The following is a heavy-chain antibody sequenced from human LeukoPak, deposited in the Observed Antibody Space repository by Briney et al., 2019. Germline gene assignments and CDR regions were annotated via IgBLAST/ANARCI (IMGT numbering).Heavy chain of an antibody. J-gene: IGHJ4*02. V-gene: IGHV4-34*01. CDR2: INHSGST. Sequence: SETLSLTCAVYGGSFSGYYWSWIRQPPGKGLEWIGEINHSGSTNYNPSLKSRVTISVDTCKNQFSLKLSSVTAADTAVYYCASYAYYYGSGSYSPFDHWGQGTLVTVSS. D-gene: IGHD3-10*01. CDR1: GGSFSGYY. CDR3: ASYAYYYGSGSYSPFDH.